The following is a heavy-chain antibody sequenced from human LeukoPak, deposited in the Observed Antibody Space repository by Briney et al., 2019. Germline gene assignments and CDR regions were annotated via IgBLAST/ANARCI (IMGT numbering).Heavy chain of an antibody. CDR3: KVTPGSFDY. CDR2: INSNTGNP. CDR1: GYTFTSYA. D-gene: IGHD4-17*01. V-gene: IGHV7-4-1*02. Sequence: GASVKVSCKTPGYTFTSYAIYWVRQAPGQGLEWMGWINSNTGNPAYAQGFTGRFAFSLDTSVSTAYLQISSLKAEDTAVYYCKVTPGSFDYWGQGTLVTVSS. J-gene: IGHJ4*02.